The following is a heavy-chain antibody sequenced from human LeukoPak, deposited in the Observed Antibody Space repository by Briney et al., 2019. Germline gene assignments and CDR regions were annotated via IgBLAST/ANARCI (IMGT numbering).Heavy chain of an antibody. J-gene: IGHJ4*02. D-gene: IGHD3-22*01. V-gene: IGHV4-39*02. Sequence: SETLSLTCTVSGGSISSSSYYWGWIRQPPGKGLEWIGSIYYSGSTYYNPSLKSRVTISVDTSKNHFSLKLSSVTAADTAVYYCASRRTYYYDSSGYKKIDYWGQGTLVTVSS. CDR1: GGSISSSSYY. CDR2: IYYSGST. CDR3: ASRRTYYYDSSGYKKIDY.